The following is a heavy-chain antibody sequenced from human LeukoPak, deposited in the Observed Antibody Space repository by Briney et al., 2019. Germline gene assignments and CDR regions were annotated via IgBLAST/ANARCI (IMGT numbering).Heavy chain of an antibody. V-gene: IGHV3-11*01. D-gene: IGHD7-27*01. J-gene: IGHJ4*02. CDR3: ARGHWGLDY. CDR2: LSNTGSDI. Sequence: GGSLRLSCAVSGFTLSDHYMTWIRQAPGKGLEYISYLSNTGSDISYADSVKGRFSISRDNAKNSLYLQMNSLRAEDTAMYYCARGHWGLDYWGQGTLVTVSS. CDR1: GFTLSDHY.